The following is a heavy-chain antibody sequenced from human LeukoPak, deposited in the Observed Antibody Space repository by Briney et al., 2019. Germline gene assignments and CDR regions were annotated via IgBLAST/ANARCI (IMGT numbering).Heavy chain of an antibody. CDR3: ARAQDIVVVVADY. CDR1: GFTFSSYA. Sequence: GGSLRLSCAASGFTFSSYAMSWVRQAPGKGLEWVSAISGSGSTIYYADSVKGRFTISRDNAKNSLYLQMNSLRAEDTAVYYYARAQDIVVVVADYWGQGTLVTVSS. V-gene: IGHV3-23*01. J-gene: IGHJ4*02. CDR2: ISGSGSTI. D-gene: IGHD2-15*01.